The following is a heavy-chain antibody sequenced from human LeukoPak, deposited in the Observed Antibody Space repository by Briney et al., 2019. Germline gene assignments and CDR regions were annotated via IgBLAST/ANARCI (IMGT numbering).Heavy chain of an antibody. CDR2: IIPIFGTA. CDR1: GGTFSSYA. V-gene: IGHV1-69*13. J-gene: IGHJ4*02. D-gene: IGHD2-21*02. CDR3: ARGALAYCGGDCSFKLFDY. Sequence: SVKVSCKASGGTFSSYAISWVRQAPGQGLEWMGGIIPIFGTANYAQKFQGRVTITADESTSTAYMELSSLRSEDTAVYYCARGALAYCGGDCSFKLFDYWGQGTLVTVSS.